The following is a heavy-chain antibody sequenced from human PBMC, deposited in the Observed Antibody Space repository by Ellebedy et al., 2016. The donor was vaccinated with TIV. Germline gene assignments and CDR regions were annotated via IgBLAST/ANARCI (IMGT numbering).Heavy chain of an antibody. CDR3: VKSIGVAGSL. CDR2: LNQDGREK. Sequence: GESLKIPCEASGLTFSSHWMSWVRQAPGKGLEWVANLNQDGREKYYVDSLKGRFTISRDNAKNSLYLPMNSLRAEDTAVYYCVKSIGVAGSLWGQGTLVTVSS. CDR1: GLTFSSHW. J-gene: IGHJ4*02. D-gene: IGHD6-19*01. V-gene: IGHV3-7*01.